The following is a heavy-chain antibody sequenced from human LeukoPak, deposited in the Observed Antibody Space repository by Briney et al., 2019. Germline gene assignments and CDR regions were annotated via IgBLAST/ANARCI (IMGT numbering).Heavy chain of an antibody. J-gene: IGHJ6*02. CDR3: ARDWGYYYYYGMDV. Sequence: GGSLRLSCEASGFTFSSYDMQWVRQAPGKGLEWVALIWHDGSNKYYVDSVKGRFIISRDNSENTVSLQMNSLRLEDTAVYYCARDWGYYYYYGMDVWGQGTTVTVSS. V-gene: IGHV3-33*01. CDR2: IWHDGSNK. D-gene: IGHD3-16*01. CDR1: GFTFSSYD.